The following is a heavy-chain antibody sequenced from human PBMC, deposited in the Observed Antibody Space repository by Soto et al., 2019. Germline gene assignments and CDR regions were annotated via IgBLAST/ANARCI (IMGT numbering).Heavy chain of an antibody. CDR3: AIRDFFGSGSHDY. D-gene: IGHD3-10*01. J-gene: IGHJ4*02. V-gene: IGHV3-74*01. CDR2: MNSDGSST. CDR1: GFTFSNAW. Sequence: GGSLRLSCAASGFTFSNAWMNWVRQAPGKGLVWVSRMNSDGSSTSYADSVKGRFTISRDNAKNTLYLQMNSLRAEDTAVYYCAIRDFFGSGSHDYWGQGTLVTVSS.